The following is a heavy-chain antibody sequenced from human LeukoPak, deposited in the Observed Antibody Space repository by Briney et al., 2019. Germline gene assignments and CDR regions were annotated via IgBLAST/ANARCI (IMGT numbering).Heavy chain of an antibody. V-gene: IGHV3-23*01. CDR1: GFTFSSYA. CDR3: ARGMTTVTSGLDY. D-gene: IGHD4-17*01. Sequence: GGSLRLSCAASGFTFSSYAMSWVRQAPGKGLEWVSSISGSGNRTYYADSVKGRFTISRDNSKNTLYLQMNSLRAEDTAVYYCARGMTTVTSGLDYWGQGTLVTVSS. J-gene: IGHJ4*02. CDR2: ISGSGNRT.